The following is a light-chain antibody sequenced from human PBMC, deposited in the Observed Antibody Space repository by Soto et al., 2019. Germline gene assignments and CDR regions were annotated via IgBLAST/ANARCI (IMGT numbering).Light chain of an antibody. J-gene: IGKJ2*01. CDR1: QGISSA. V-gene: IGKV1-13*02. Sequence: AIQLTQSPSSLSASVGDRDTITCRASQGISSALAWYQQKPGKAPKLLIYDASSLESGVPSRFSGSGSGTDFTLTISSLQPEDFATYYCQQFNSFGQGTKLEIK. CDR3: QQFNS. CDR2: DAS.